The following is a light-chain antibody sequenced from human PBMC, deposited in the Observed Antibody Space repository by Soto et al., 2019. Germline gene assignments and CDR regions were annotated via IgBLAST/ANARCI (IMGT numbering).Light chain of an antibody. J-gene: IGKJ1*01. CDR3: QQSGSTPWT. CDR1: ESIRNNY. CDR2: DAS. V-gene: IGKV3-20*01. Sequence: EIVLTQSPGTLSLSPGERATLSCRASESIRNNYLAWYQQIPDQPPRVLIHDASTRSTGTPDRFSGSGSGTDFTLTISRLEPEDFAVYYCQQSGSTPWTFGQGTKVEIK.